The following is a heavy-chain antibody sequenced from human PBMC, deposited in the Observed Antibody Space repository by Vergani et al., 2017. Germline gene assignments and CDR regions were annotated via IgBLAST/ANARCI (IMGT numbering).Heavy chain of an antibody. CDR2: LYWNDDQ. CDR1: GFSLNTRGVT. V-gene: IGHV2-5*04. D-gene: IGHD1-7*01. J-gene: IGHJ6*03. Sequence: QITLKESGPTLVKPTQTLTLTCTFPGFSLNTRGVTVAWIRQPPGKALDWLALLYWNDDQHYSPSLNNRVTITKDTSKNQVVLTMTNMDYVDTGTYYCVYRKTECATTGCFYPFYYYYYMDVWGKGTTVTVSS. CDR3: VYRKTECATTGCFYPFYYYYYMDV.